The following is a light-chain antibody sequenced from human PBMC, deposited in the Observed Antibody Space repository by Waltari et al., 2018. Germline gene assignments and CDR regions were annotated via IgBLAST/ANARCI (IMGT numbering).Light chain of an antibody. Sequence: DIQMTQSPSSLSASVGDRVSITCRASQGISIYLAWYQQKPGKVPKLLIYAASTLQSGVPSRFSGSGSGTDFTLTISSLQPDDVATYYCQNYNGAPRTFGQGTKVEIK. CDR1: QGISIY. CDR2: AAS. V-gene: IGKV1-27*01. J-gene: IGKJ1*01. CDR3: QNYNGAPRT.